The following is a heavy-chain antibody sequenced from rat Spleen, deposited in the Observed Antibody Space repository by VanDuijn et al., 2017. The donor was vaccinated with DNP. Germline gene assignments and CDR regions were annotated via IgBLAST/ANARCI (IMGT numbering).Heavy chain of an antibody. D-gene: IGHD1-9*01. V-gene: IGHV3-3*01. CDR1: DYSITSNYR. J-gene: IGHJ3*01. CDR3: AASYYGYNSNWFPF. Sequence: EVRLQESGPGLVRPSQSLSLICSVTDYSITSNYRWHWIRKIPGDELEWVGSINSAGSINYNPSLESRISITRDTSKNQFFLQVDSVTSEDTATYYCAASYYGYNSNWFPFWGQGTLVTVSS. CDR2: INSAGSI.